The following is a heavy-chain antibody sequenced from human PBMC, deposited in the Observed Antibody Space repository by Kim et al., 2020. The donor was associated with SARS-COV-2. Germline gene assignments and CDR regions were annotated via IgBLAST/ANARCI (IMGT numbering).Heavy chain of an antibody. CDR3: ARDRDYGGNYYYYGMDV. CDR1: GFTFSSYW. V-gene: IGHV3-74*01. J-gene: IGHJ6*02. D-gene: IGHD4-17*01. CDR2: INSDGSST. Sequence: GGSLRLSCAASGFTFSSYWMHWVRQAPGKGLVWVSRINSDGSSTSYADSVKGRFTISRDNAKNTLYLQMNSLRAEDTAVYYCARDRDYGGNYYYYGMDVWGQGTTVTVSS.